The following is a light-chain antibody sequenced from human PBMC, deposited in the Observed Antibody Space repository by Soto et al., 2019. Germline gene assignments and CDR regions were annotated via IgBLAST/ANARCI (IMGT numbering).Light chain of an antibody. CDR1: QTISSW. Sequence: DIQMTQSHSTLSGSVGDRVTITCRASQTISSWLAWYQQKPGKAPKLLIYKASTLKSGVPSRFSGSGSGTEFTLTISSRQPDDFATYYCQHYNSYAEAFGQGTKVELK. CDR3: QHYNSYAEA. CDR2: KAS. V-gene: IGKV1-5*03. J-gene: IGKJ1*01.